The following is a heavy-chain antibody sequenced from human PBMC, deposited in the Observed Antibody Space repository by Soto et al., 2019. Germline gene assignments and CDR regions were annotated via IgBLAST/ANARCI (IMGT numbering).Heavy chain of an antibody. CDR1: GYTFTGYY. CDR2: INPNSGGT. V-gene: IGHV1-2*04. D-gene: IGHD3-10*01. CDR3: ARAPITKGPGGPVFCFDY. J-gene: IGHJ4*02. Sequence: ASVKVSCKASGYTFTGYYMHWVRQAPGQGLEWMGWINPNSGGTNYAQKFQGWVTMTRDTSISTAYMELSRLRSDDTAVYYCARAPITKGPGGPVFCFDYWGQGTLGSVAS.